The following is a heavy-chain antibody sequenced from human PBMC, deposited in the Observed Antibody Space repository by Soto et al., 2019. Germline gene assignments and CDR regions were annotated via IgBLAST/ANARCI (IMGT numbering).Heavy chain of an antibody. CDR1: GFPFSSYG. V-gene: IGHV3-33*01. CDR2: IWYDGSNK. J-gene: IGHJ4*02. Sequence: GGSLRLSCAASGFPFSSYGMHWVRQAPGKGLDWVAVIWYDGSNKDYADSVKGRFTISRDNSKNTLFLQMNNLRVDDTAVYYCASSINWGQGTLVTVSS. CDR3: ASSIN.